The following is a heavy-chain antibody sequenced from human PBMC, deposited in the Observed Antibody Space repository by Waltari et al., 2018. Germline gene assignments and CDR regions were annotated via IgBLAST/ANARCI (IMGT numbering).Heavy chain of an antibody. CDR1: GGSFSGYY. Sequence: QVQLQQWGAGLLKPSETLSLTCAVYGGSFSGYYWSWIRKPPGKGLEWIGEITHSGSTNYNPSLKCRLRVSGDTSKNQFSLKLSSVTAADTAVYYCARAGDCSGGSCYSGKVDYWGQGTLVTVSS. D-gene: IGHD2-15*01. J-gene: IGHJ4*02. CDR2: ITHSGST. CDR3: ARAGDCSGGSCYSGKVDY. V-gene: IGHV4-34*01.